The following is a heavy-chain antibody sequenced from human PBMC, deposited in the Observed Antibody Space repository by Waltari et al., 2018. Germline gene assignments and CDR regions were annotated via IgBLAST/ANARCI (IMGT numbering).Heavy chain of an antibody. V-gene: IGHV1-24*01. CDR3: TTDIMLRVFSNV. CDR1: GYSLSELS. J-gene: IGHJ6*02. CDR2: LDPEDEET. D-gene: IGHD3-10*01. Sequence: QVQLVQSGAEVRKPGASVKVSCKVSGYSLSELSMHWVRQAPGKGLEWVGGLDPEDEETVYVQKFQGRVTMTEDTSTDTAYMELSSLRSDDTAVYYCTTDIMLRVFSNVWGQGTTVTVSS.